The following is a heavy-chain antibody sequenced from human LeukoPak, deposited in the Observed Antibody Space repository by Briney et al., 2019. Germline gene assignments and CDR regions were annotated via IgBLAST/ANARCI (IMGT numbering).Heavy chain of an antibody. Sequence: SETLSLTCTVSGGSISSSSYYWGWIRQPPGKGLQWIGSIYYSGSTYYNPSLKSRVTISVDTSKNQFSLKLSSVTAADTAVYYCARDHPDGFGDLRPLYYFDYWGQGTLVTVSS. CDR3: ARDHPDGFGDLRPLYYFDY. V-gene: IGHV4-39*07. CDR2: IYYSGST. J-gene: IGHJ4*02. CDR1: GGSISSSSYY. D-gene: IGHD3-10*01.